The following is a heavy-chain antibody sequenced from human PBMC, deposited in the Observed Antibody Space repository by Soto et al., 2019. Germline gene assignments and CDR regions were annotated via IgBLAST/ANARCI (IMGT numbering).Heavy chain of an antibody. CDR1: GYTFTSYG. J-gene: IGHJ2*01. Sequence: QVQLVQSGAEVKKPGASVKVSCKASGYTFTSYGISWVRQAPGQGLEWMGWISAYNGNTNYAQKLQGRVTMTTDTSTSTADMELRSLRSDDTAVYYCARDKSSSWYFWYFDLWGRGTLVTVSS. CDR3: ARDKSSSWYFWYFDL. V-gene: IGHV1-18*01. CDR2: ISAYNGNT. D-gene: IGHD6-13*01.